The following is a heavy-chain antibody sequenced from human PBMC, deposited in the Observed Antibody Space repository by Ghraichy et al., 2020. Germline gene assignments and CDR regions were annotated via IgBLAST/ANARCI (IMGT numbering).Heavy chain of an antibody. CDR1: GGSFSGYY. CDR3: ARGSVWIQLWDHNWFDP. Sequence: SETLSLTCAVYGGSFSGYYWSWIRQPPGKGLEWIGEINHSGSTNYNPSLKSRVTISVDTSKNQFSLKLSSVTAADTAVYYCARGSVWIQLWDHNWFDPWGQGTLVTVSS. D-gene: IGHD5-18*01. V-gene: IGHV4-34*01. J-gene: IGHJ5*02. CDR2: INHSGST.